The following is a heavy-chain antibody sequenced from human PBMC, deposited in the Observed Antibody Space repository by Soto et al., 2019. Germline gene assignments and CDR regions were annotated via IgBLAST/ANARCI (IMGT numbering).Heavy chain of an antibody. V-gene: IGHV3-23*01. CDR3: AKRLNTYYFDY. D-gene: IGHD2-21*02. Sequence: EVQLLESGGGLVQPGGSLRLSCAASGFTFSSYAMSWVREAPGKGLEWVSAISGSGGSTYHADSVKGRFTISRDNSQNTLYLQMNRLRAEDTAVYYCAKRLNTYYFDYWGQGTLVTVSS. J-gene: IGHJ4*02. CDR1: GFTFSSYA. CDR2: ISGSGGST.